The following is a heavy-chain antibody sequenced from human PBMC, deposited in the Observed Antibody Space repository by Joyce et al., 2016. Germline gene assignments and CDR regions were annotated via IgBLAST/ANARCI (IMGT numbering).Heavy chain of an antibody. CDR3: ARRAWTCTLLKCPLDT. D-gene: IGHD5/OR15-5a*01. J-gene: IGHJ5*02. CDR1: GYDFNNYW. V-gene: IGHV5-51*01. CDR2: TWPGDSDT. Sequence: EVQLVQSGAEVKKTGESLKFSCKASGYDFNNYWFVWVGQMPGKVLECMCITWPGDSDTRYNPAFQGQVTISADKTQTTAYLQWNNVTASDTAKYYCARRAWTCTLLKCPLDTWGQGTQVTVSS.